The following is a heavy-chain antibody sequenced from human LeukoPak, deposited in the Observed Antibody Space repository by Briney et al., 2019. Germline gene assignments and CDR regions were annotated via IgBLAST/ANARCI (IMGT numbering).Heavy chain of an antibody. CDR2: IWYDGSNK. CDR3: AREGGGGTSGYYYAFDY. D-gene: IGHD3-22*01. V-gene: IGHV3-33*01. Sequence: GGSLRLSCAASGFTFSSYGMHWVRQAPGKGLEWVAVIWYDGSNKYYADSVKGRFTISRGNSKNTLYLQMNSLRAEDTAVYYCAREGGGGTSGYYYAFDYWGQGTLVTVSS. J-gene: IGHJ4*02. CDR1: GFTFSSYG.